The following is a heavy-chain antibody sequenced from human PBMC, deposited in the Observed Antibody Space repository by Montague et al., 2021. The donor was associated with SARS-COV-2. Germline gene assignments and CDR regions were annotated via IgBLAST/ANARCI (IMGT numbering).Heavy chain of an antibody. D-gene: IGHD5-18*01. CDR3: ARDFRLQLWQTNYYFGL. J-gene: IGHJ2*01. Sequence: SETLSLTCTVSGGSISGYYWSWIRQPQGKGPEWIGNIYDTGNTNYNPSLTSRVTISEDTSKNQFSLRLTSVTAADTAVYYCARDFRLQLWQTNYYFGLWGRGTLVAVSS. CDR1: GGSISGYY. CDR2: IYDTGNT. V-gene: IGHV4-59*01.